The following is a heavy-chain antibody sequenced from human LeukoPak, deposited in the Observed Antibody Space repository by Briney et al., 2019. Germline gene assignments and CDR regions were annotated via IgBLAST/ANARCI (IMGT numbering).Heavy chain of an antibody. CDR3: ARGELSSGVTAIHDAFDI. V-gene: IGHV3-13*04. Sequence: SGGSLRLPCAASGFTFSSYDMHWLRQATGKGLEWVSAIGTAGDTYYPGSVKGRFTISRENAKNSLYLQMNSLRAVDTAVYYGARGELSSGVTAIHDAFDIWGQGTMVTVSS. D-gene: IGHD2-21*02. CDR2: IGTAGDT. J-gene: IGHJ3*02. CDR1: GFTFSSYD.